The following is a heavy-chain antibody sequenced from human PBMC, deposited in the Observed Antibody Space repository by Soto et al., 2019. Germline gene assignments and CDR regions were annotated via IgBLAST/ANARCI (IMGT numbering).Heavy chain of an antibody. CDR1: GGTFSSYA. V-gene: IGHV1-69*06. J-gene: IGHJ5*02. D-gene: IGHD3-10*01. CDR3: ASNYGSGRYTWFDP. CDR2: IIPIFGTA. Sequence: SVKVSCKASGGTFSSYAISWVRQAPGQGLEWMGGIIPIFGTANYAQKFQGRVTITADKSTSTAYMELSSLRSEDTAVYYCASNYGSGRYTWFDPWGQGTLVTVSS.